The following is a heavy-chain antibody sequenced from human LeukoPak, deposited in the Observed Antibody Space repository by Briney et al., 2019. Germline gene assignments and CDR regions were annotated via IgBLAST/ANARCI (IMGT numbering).Heavy chain of an antibody. CDR2: IYSGGDT. CDR3: ARDYYHDSSGYSAY. V-gene: IGHV3-66*01. D-gene: IGHD3-22*01. CDR1: GFTVSNNY. Sequence: PGGSLRLSCAASGFTVSNNYMSWVRQAPGRGLEWVSVIYSGGDTYYADSVKGRFTISRDKSKNTLYVQMNSLRVEDTAVYYCARDYYHDSSGYSAYWGQGTLVTVSS. J-gene: IGHJ4*02.